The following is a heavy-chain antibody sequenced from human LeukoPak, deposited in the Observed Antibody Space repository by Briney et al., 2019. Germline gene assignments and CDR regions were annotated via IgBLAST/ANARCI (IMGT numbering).Heavy chain of an antibody. V-gene: IGHV3-21*01. D-gene: IGHD2-15*01. Sequence: GGSLRLSCAASGFTFSSYEMNWVRQAPGKGLEWVSSISSSSSYIYYADSVKGRFTISRDNAKNSLYLQMNSLRAEDTAVYYCARSAWVDCFDYWGQGTLVTVSS. CDR1: GFTFSSYE. J-gene: IGHJ4*02. CDR3: ARSAWVDCFDY. CDR2: ISSSSSYI.